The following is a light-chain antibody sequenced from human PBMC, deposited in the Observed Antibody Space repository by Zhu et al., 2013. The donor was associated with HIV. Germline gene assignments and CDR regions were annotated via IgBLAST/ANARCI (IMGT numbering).Light chain of an antibody. J-gene: IGKJ4*01. CDR2: ATS. V-gene: IGKV1-39*01. CDR1: QSVRHY. CDR3: QQSYSVPLT. Sequence: DIQMTQSPSSLSTSVGDRVTITCRASQSVRHYLNWYQQKPGKAPNLLIYATSNLQSGVPSRFSGSGSETDFTLTITSLQPEDFATYYCQQSYSVPLTFGGGTKVEI.